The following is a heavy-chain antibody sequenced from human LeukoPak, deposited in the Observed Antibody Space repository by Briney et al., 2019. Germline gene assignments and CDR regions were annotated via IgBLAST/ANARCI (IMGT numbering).Heavy chain of an antibody. CDR3: ARDGAYCGGDCYSHQDAFDI. Sequence: PGGPVSLFCAASGFTFDDYTMQWVRQAPGRGVEWVSLISWDGGSTYYADSVKGRFTISRDNSKNSLYLQMNSLRAEDTAVYYCARDGAYCGGDCYSHQDAFDIWGQGTMVTVSS. CDR2: ISWDGGST. D-gene: IGHD2-21*02. CDR1: GFTFDDYT. V-gene: IGHV3-43*01. J-gene: IGHJ3*02.